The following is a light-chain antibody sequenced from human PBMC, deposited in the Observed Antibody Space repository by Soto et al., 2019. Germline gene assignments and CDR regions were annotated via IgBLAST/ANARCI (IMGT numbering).Light chain of an antibody. J-gene: IGLJ1*01. V-gene: IGLV2-14*01. CDR2: EVS. Sequence: QSVLTQPASVSGSPGQSITMSCTGTSSDVGGYDYVSWYQQHPGEVPKLIIFEVSSRPAWISNRFSASKSGNTASLTISGLQAEEEADHYCSSYKTSSSYVFGTGTKVTVL. CDR3: SSYKTSSSYV. CDR1: SSDVGGYDY.